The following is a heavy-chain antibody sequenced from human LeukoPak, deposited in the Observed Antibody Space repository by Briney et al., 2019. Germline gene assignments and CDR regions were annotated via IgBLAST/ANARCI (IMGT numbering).Heavy chain of an antibody. CDR1: GGSISSYY. Sequence: SETLSLTCTVSGGSISSYYWSWIRQPPGKGLEWIGYIYYSGSTNYDPSLKSRVTISVDTSKNQFSLKLSSVTAADTAVYYCARGAGGYNPIDYWGQGTLVTVSS. V-gene: IGHV4-59*01. J-gene: IGHJ4*02. CDR2: IYYSGST. D-gene: IGHD5-24*01. CDR3: ARGAGGYNPIDY.